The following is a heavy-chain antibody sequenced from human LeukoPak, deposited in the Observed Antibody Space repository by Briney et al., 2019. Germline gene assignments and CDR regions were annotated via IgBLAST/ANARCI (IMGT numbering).Heavy chain of an antibody. D-gene: IGHD6-19*01. V-gene: IGHV1-69*05. CDR1: GGTFISYA. J-gene: IGHJ4*02. CDR3: AIGQWLEFDY. Sequence: SVKVSCKASGGTFISYAISWVRQAPGQGLEWMGRIIPIFGTANYAQKFQGRVTITTDESTSTAYMELSSLRSEDTAVCYCAIGQWLEFDYWGQGTLVTVSS. CDR2: IIPIFGTA.